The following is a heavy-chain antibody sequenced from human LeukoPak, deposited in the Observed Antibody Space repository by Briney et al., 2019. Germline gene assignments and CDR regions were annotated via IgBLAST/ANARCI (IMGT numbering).Heavy chain of an antibody. CDR3: AKSRWPTVTSYYFDY. CDR1: GCTFSSYG. CDR2: ISYDGSNK. V-gene: IGHV3-30*18. Sequence: PGGSLRLSCAASGCTFSSYGMHWVRQAPGKGLEWVAVISYDGSNKYYADSVKGRFTISRDNSKNTLYLQMNSLRAEDTAVYYCAKSRWPTVTSYYFDYWGQGTLVTVSS. J-gene: IGHJ4*02. D-gene: IGHD4-17*01.